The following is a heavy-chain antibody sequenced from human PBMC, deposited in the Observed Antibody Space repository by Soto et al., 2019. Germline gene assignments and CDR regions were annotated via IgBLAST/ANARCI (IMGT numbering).Heavy chain of an antibody. CDR1: GYTFTAYY. CDR3: ARVSRGNSLDYFDY. J-gene: IGHJ4*02. V-gene: IGHV1-2*04. CDR2: INPHSGVT. D-gene: IGHD4-4*01. Sequence: ASVKVSCKASGYTFTAYYIHWVRQAPGQGLEWMGWINPHSGVTNYAQTFQGWVTMARDTSISTAYMELRRLRSDDTAVYYCARVSRGNSLDYFDYWGQGTLVTVSS.